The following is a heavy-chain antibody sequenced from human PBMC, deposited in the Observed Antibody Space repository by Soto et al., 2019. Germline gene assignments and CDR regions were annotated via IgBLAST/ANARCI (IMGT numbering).Heavy chain of an antibody. V-gene: IGHV3-53*02. CDR2: LYSGGST. CDR1: GFTVSTNY. Sequence: EVQLVETGGGLIQPGGSLRLSCAVSGFTVSTNYMSWVRQAPGKGLEWVSALYSGGSTYYADSVKGRFTISRDNSKNTLHLQMNSRRAGDTALYYCARHRDAFSSTFDYWGQGTLVTVSS. D-gene: IGHD3-3*02. J-gene: IGHJ4*02. CDR3: ARHRDAFSSTFDY.